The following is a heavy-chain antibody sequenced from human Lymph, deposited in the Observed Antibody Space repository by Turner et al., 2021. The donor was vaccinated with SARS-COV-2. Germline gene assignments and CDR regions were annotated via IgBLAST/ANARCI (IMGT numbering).Heavy chain of an antibody. D-gene: IGHD5-12*01. J-gene: IGHJ6*02. Sequence: EVQLVEYGGGMVKPGGSLRLSCAASGFTFSSYSMNWVRQAPGKGLGWVSSMSSSLTYIFYADSVKCRFTISRDNANNSLYLQLHSLRAEDTAVYYCSRDLRPYNFYGMDVWGQGTTVTVSS. V-gene: IGHV3-21*01. CDR2: MSSSLTYI. CDR1: GFTFSSYS. CDR3: SRDLRPYNFYGMDV.